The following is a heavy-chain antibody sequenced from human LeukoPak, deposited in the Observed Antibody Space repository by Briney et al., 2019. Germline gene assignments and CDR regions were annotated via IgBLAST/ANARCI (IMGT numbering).Heavy chain of an antibody. CDR1: GYTFTGYY. J-gene: IGHJ4*02. V-gene: IGHV1-2*02. CDR2: INPNSGGT. Sequence: ASVTVSCKASGYTFTGYYMHWVRQAPGQGLEWMGWINPNSGGTNYAQKFQGRATMTRDTSISTAYMELSRLRSDDTAVYYCAKSNTAASVYWGQGTLVTVSS. D-gene: IGHD2-15*01. CDR3: AKSNTAASVY.